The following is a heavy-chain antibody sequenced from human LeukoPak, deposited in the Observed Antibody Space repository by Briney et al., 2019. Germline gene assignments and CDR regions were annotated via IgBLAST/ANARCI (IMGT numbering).Heavy chain of an antibody. J-gene: IGHJ4*02. D-gene: IGHD3-10*01. V-gene: IGHV3-21*01. CDR3: ARERDYYGSGSSYPLPEDY. CDR1: GVTFSSYS. CDR2: IMIISSYI. Sequence: GGSLKLSCAASGVTFSSYSMNWVRQAPGKGLEWVAAIMIISSYIYYADSVKGRFTISRDNAKNSLYMQMNSLRAEDTAVYYCARERDYYGSGSSYPLPEDYWGQGTLVTVSS.